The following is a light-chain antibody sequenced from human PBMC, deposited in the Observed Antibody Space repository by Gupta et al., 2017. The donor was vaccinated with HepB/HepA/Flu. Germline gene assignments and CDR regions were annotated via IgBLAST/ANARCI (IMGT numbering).Light chain of an antibody. CDR3: QTYDSSVSGRV. Sequence: QSMLPQPPSASGAPGQRVTISCTGSSSNIGAPYDVHWYQQLPGTAPKLLIYNNNNRPSGVPDRFSGSKSGTSASLAITGLQAEDEGDYFCQTYDSSVSGRVFGGGTKLTVL. CDR1: SSNIGAPYD. V-gene: IGLV1-40*01. J-gene: IGLJ3*02. CDR2: NNN.